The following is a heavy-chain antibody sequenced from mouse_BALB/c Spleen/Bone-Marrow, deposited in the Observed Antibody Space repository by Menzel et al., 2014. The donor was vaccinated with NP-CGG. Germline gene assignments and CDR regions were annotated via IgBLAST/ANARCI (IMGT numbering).Heavy chain of an antibody. CDR1: GYTFTSYW. D-gene: IGHD3-2*01. Sequence: QVQLQQSGAELVKPGASVKLSCKTSGYTFTSYWIQWVKQRPGQGLGWIGEIFPGTGTTYYNEKFKGKATLTIDTSSSTAYRQLSSRTSVDSAVYFCASRDSSGYVPDYWGQGTTLTVSS. CDR3: ASRDSSGYVPDY. J-gene: IGHJ2*01. CDR2: IFPGTGTT. V-gene: IGHV1S132*01.